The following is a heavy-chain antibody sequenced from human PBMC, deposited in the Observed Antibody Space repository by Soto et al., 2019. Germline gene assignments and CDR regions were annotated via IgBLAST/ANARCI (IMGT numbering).Heavy chain of an antibody. D-gene: IGHD2-21*02. V-gene: IGHV3-74*01. CDR1: GFTFSSYW. CDR2: INSDGSST. Sequence: GGSLRLSCAASGFTFSSYWMYWVRQAPGKGLVWVSRINSDGSSTNYADSVKGRFTISRDNAKNTLYLQMNSLSAEDTAVYYCAKDYLGSYGGNSDYFDYWGQGTLVPVSS. CDR3: AKDYLGSYGGNSDYFDY. J-gene: IGHJ4*02.